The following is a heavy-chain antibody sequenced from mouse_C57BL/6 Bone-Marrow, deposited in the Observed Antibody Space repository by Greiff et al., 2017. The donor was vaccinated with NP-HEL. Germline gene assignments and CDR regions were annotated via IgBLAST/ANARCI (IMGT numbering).Heavy chain of an antibody. D-gene: IGHD2-4*01. CDR1: GYTFTSYW. CDR3: ATYYDYSWFAY. V-gene: IGHV1-59*01. J-gene: IGHJ3*01. CDR2: IDPSDSYT. Sequence: QVQLQQPGAELVRPGTSVKLSCKASGYTFTSYWMHWVKQRPGQGLEWIGVIDPSDSYTNYNQKFKGKAKLTVDTSSSTAYMQLSSLTSEDSAVYYCATYYDYSWFAYWGQGTLVTVSA.